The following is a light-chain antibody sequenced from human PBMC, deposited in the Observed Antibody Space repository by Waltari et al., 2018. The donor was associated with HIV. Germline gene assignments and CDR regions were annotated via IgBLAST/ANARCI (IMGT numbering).Light chain of an antibody. CDR3: QQLNSYPPA. CDR1: QGINSY. CDR2: AAS. J-gene: IGKJ3*01. Sequence: DIKFTRSSSFLSASVGDRLALTCRASQGINSYLAWYQQKPGKAPKLLIYAASTLQSGVPSRFSGSGSGTEFTLTISSLQPEDFATYYCQQLNSYPPAFGPGTKVDIK. V-gene: IGKV1-9*01.